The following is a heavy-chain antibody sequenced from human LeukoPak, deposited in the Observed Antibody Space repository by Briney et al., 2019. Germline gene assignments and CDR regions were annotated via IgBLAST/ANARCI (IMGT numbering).Heavy chain of an antibody. J-gene: IGHJ4*02. Sequence: GGSLRLSCAASGFTVDNKYMSWVRQAPGTGLEWVSVLYIDGRTAYTDSVKGRFTVSRDNSKNTMFLQMNSLRAEDTAVYYCASLMATNSVTGGFDYWGQGTLVTVSS. CDR2: LYIDGRT. D-gene: IGHD5-24*01. CDR1: GFTVDNKY. V-gene: IGHV3-66*01. CDR3: ASLMATNSVTGGFDY.